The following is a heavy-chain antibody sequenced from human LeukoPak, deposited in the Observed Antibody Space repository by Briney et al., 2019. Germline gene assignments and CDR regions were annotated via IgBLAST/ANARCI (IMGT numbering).Heavy chain of an antibody. V-gene: IGHV3-53*01. J-gene: IGHJ4*02. CDR3: ARGEGGYDSNFDV. Sequence: GGSLRLSCAASGFTVSSNYMSWVRQAPGKGLEWVSLTYSGGGTYYAESVRGRFTVSRDNSKNTLYLQMNSLRAEDTAVYYCARGEGGYDSNFDVWGQGTLVTVSS. D-gene: IGHD5-12*01. CDR1: GFTVSSNY. CDR2: TYSGGGT.